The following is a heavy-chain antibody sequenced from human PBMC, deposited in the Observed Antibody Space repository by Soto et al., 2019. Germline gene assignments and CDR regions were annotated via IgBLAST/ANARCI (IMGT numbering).Heavy chain of an antibody. CDR2: ITSSSDTI. CDR3: ARVVVVIPPGYYYAMDV. D-gene: IGHD3-22*01. V-gene: IGHV3-48*02. J-gene: IGHJ6*02. CDR1: GFTFSSFH. Sequence: GGSLRLSCAASGFTFSSFHMNCVRQAPGRGLEWVAYITSSSDTIYYSDSVKGRFTISRDNGKNSLFLQMNSLRDEDTAVYYCARVVVVIPPGYYYAMDVWGQGTTVTVSS.